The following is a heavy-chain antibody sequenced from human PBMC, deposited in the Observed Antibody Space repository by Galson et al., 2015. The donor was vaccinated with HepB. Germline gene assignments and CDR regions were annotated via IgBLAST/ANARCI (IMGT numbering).Heavy chain of an antibody. CDR2: INAGNGNT. D-gene: IGHD6-13*01. Sequence: SVKVSCKASGYTFTSYAMHWVRQAPGQRLEWMGWINAGNGNTKYSQKFQGRVTITRDTSASTAYMELSSLRSEDTAVYYCARDPVAAAGTNFWFDPWGQGTLVTVSS. V-gene: IGHV1-3*01. CDR1: GYTFTSYA. CDR3: ARDPVAAAGTNFWFDP. J-gene: IGHJ5*02.